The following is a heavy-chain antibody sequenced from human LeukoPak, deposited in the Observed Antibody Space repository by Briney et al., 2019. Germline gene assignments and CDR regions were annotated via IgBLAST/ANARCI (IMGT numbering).Heavy chain of an antibody. CDR3: AAVAKNANYCSGGSCYSVI. J-gene: IGHJ4*02. V-gene: IGHV1-58*01. CDR1: GFTFTSSA. D-gene: IGHD2-15*01. Sequence: GASVKVSCKASGFTFTSSAVQWVRQARGQRLEWIGWIVVGRGNTNYAQKFQERVTITRDMSTSTAYMELSSLRSEDTAVYYCAAVAKNANYCSGGSCYSVIWGQGTQVTVSS. CDR2: IVVGRGNT.